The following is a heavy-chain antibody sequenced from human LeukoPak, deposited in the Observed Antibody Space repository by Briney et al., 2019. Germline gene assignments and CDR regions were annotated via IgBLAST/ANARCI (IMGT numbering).Heavy chain of an antibody. V-gene: IGHV1-69*06. CDR2: IIPIFGTA. Sequence: ASVKVSCKASGGTFSSYAISWVRQAPGQGLEWMGGIIPIFGTANYAQKFQGRVTMTEDTSTDTAYMELSSLRSEDTAVYYCATDYGSGWYYFDYWGQGTLVTVSS. CDR3: ATDYGSGWYYFDY. D-gene: IGHD2-15*01. J-gene: IGHJ4*02. CDR1: GGTFSSYA.